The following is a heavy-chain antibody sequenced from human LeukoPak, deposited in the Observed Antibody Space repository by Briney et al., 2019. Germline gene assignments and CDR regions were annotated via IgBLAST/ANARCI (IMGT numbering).Heavy chain of an antibody. CDR1: GGSISSYY. CDR2: IYYSGST. V-gene: IGHV4-59*01. CDR3: ARDKGLDAFDI. Sequence: SETLSLTCTVSGGSISSYYWSWIRQPPGKGLEWIGYIYYSGSTNYNPSLKSRVTISVDTSKNQFSLKLSSVTAADTAVYYCARDKGLDAFDIWGQGTMVTASS. J-gene: IGHJ3*02.